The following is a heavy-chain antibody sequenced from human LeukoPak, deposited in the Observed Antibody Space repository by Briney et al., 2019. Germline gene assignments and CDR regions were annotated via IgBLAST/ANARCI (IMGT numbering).Heavy chain of an antibody. CDR1: GGSIRSSSYY. CDR3: ARHSPGSRGVDY. J-gene: IGHJ4*02. CDR2: IYYSGST. Sequence: SETLSLTCTVSGGSIRSSSYYWGWIRQPPGKGLEWIGSIYYSGSTYYNPSLKSRVTISVDTSKNQFSLYLTSVTAADTAMYYCARHSPGSRGVDYWGQETLVTVSS. V-gene: IGHV4-39*01. D-gene: IGHD6-25*01.